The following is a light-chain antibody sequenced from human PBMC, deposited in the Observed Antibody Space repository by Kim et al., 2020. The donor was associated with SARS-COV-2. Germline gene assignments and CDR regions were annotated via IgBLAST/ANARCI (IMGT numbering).Light chain of an antibody. Sequence: NFMLTQPHSVSESPGKTVTISCTRSSGTIANNYVQWYQHRPGSSPTAVIFENNRSPSGVPDRFSGSIDISANSASLTISGLTTEDEADYYCQSYDATPAVFGGGSQLTV. CDR2: ENN. J-gene: IGLJ7*01. CDR3: QSYDATPAV. CDR1: SGTIANNY. V-gene: IGLV6-57*01.